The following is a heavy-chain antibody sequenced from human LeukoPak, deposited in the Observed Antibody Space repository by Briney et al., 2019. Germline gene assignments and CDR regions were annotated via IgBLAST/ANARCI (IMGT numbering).Heavy chain of an antibody. CDR1: GFTFSSYD. J-gene: IGHJ4*02. Sequence: GGSLRLSCAASGFTFSSYDMNWVRQAPGKGLEWVSYISSSGSTIYYADSVKGRFTISRDNAKNSLYLQINSLTAEDTAVYYCAIQQAVAGRGDFDYWGQGTLVTVSS. V-gene: IGHV3-48*03. D-gene: IGHD6-19*01. CDR3: AIQQAVAGRGDFDY. CDR2: ISSSGSTI.